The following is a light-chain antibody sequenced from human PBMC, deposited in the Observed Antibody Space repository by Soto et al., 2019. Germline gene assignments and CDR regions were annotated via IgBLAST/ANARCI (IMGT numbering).Light chain of an antibody. CDR1: PSISSW. J-gene: IGKJ2*01. CDR2: DAS. Sequence: IQMTQSPSTLSASVGDRVTITCRASPSISSWLAWYQQKPGKAPKLLIYDASRLESGVPSRFSGSRSGTELTLTISSLQPDDFATYFCQQYDGYSGYTFGQGTRLEIK. CDR3: QQYDGYSGYT. V-gene: IGKV1-5*01.